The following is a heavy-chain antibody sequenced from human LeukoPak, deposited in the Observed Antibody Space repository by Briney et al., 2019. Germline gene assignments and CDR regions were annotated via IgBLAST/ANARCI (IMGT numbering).Heavy chain of an antibody. Sequence: ASVKVSCKASGYTFTSYGISWVRQAPGQGLEWMGWISAYNGNTNYAQKLQGRVTMTRDTSISTAYMELSRLRSDDTAVYYCARSSCGGDCYPDYWGQGTLVTVSS. CDR3: ARSSCGGDCYPDY. CDR1: GYTFTSYG. J-gene: IGHJ4*02. CDR2: ISAYNGNT. D-gene: IGHD2-21*02. V-gene: IGHV1-18*01.